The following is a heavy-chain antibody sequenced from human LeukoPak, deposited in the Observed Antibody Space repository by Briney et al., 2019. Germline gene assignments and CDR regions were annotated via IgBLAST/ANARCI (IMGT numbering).Heavy chain of an antibody. D-gene: IGHD5-18*01. CDR3: ARAVGIQLWST. V-gene: IGHV4-39*07. CDR1: GGSISSSSYY. CDR2: IYYSGST. J-gene: IGHJ5*02. Sequence: PSETLSLTCTVSGGSISSSSYYWGWIRQPPGKGLEWIGSIYYSGSTYYNPSLKSRVTISVDTSKNQFSLKLSSVTAADTAVYYCARAVGIQLWSTWGQGTLVTVSS.